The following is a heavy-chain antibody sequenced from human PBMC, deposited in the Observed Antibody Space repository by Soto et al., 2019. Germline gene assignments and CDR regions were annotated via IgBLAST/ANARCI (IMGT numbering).Heavy chain of an antibody. D-gene: IGHD1-1*01. CDR3: ANQVATGY. J-gene: IGHJ4*02. CDR1: GFTFSSYY. V-gene: IGHV3-30*18. Sequence: PGGSLRLSCAAPGFTFSSYYMHWVRQAPGKGLEWVAVISYDGSNKDYVDSVKGRFTISRDNSKNTLYLQMNSLRAEDTAVYYCANQVATGYWGQGTLVTVSS. CDR2: ISYDGSNK.